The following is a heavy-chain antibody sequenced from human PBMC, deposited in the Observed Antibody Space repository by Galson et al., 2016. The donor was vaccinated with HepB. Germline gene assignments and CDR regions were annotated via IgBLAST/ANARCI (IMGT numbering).Heavy chain of an antibody. CDR2: IWYDGSKK. CDR3: ARDRQRFLEWLLSGSAFHYYQYGMDV. V-gene: IGHV3-33*01. CDR1: GFNFSNYG. Sequence: SLRLSCAASGFNFSNYGMHWVRQAPGKGLEWVAVIWYDGSKKYYADSVKGQFTISRDNSKNTLYLQMNSLRAEDTAVYYCARDRQRFLEWLLSGSAFHYYQYGMDVWGQGTPATVSS. J-gene: IGHJ6*02. D-gene: IGHD3-3*01.